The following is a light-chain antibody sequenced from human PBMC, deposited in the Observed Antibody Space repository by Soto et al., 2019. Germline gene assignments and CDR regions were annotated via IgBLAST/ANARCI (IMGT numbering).Light chain of an antibody. CDR2: EVS. CDR1: SSDIGRHDY. V-gene: IGLV2-14*01. CDR3: SSYTSSSTLVV. Sequence: QAVLTQPASVSGPPGQSITISCTGSSSDIGRHDYVSWYQHHPGKVPKVIIYEVSNRPSGVSNRFSGSKSGNTASLTISGLQAEDEADYYCSSYTSSSTLVVFGGGTKLTVL. J-gene: IGLJ2*01.